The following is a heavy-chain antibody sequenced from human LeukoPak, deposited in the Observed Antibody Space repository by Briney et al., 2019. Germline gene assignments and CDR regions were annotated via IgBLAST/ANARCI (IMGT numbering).Heavy chain of an antibody. J-gene: IGHJ4*02. Sequence: ASVKVSCTASGYTFSSYGMYWLRQVPGKGLEWMAWIRTYSDNTHYAPHLQGRLTISTDTSTSTAYMELRSLTSADTALYHSAKDCATPSEGVGANDWGQGSLVSASS. CDR3: AKDCATPSEGVGAND. CDR2: IRTYSDNT. V-gene: IGHV1-18*01. CDR1: GYTFSSYG. D-gene: IGHD4/OR15-4a*01.